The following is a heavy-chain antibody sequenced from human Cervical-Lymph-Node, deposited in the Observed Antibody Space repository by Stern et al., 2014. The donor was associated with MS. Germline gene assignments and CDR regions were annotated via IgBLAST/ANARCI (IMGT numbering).Heavy chain of an antibody. D-gene: IGHD3-10*02. CDR1: GFNFSPHW. V-gene: IGHV3-74*01. Sequence: EVQLLESGGGLVQPGGSLRLSCAASGFNFSPHWMHWVRQAPGKGLEWVSRIDNDGSDTIYADSVKGRFIISRDNTKGTLHLQMNSLGVEDTAVYYCARGGMLHSFDYWGQGTLVTVSS. J-gene: IGHJ4*02. CDR3: ARGGMLHSFDY. CDR2: IDNDGSDT.